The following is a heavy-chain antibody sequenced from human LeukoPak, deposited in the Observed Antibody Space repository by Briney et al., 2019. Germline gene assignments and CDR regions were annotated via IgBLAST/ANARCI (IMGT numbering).Heavy chain of an antibody. D-gene: IGHD3-3*01. CDR2: FDPEDGET. Sequence: GASVKVSCKVSGYTLTELSMHWVRQAPGKGLEWMGGFDPEDGETIYAQKFQGRVTMTEDTSTDTAYMELSSLRSEDTAVYYCATDWGVLRFLEWLFYWGQGTLVTVSS. CDR3: ATDWGVLRFLEWLFY. V-gene: IGHV1-24*01. CDR1: GYTLTELS. J-gene: IGHJ4*02.